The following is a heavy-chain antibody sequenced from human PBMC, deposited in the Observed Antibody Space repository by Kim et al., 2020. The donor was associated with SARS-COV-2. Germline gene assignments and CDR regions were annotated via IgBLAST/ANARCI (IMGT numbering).Heavy chain of an antibody. CDR3: AKDEDYAALLPKAIDF. D-gene: IGHD4-17*01. Sequence: SGKGRVTITRDNSKNTLYLQSNTLRAEDTAVYYCAKDEDYAALLPKAIDFWGQGTLVTVSS. J-gene: IGHJ4*02. V-gene: IGHV3-30*02.